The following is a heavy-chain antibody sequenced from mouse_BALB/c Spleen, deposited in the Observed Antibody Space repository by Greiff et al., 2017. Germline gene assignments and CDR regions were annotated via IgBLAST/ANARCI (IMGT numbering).Heavy chain of an antibody. CDR2: INSNGGST. D-gene: IGHD4-1*01. V-gene: IGHV5-6-3*01. CDR3: ARDNWDGFAY. J-gene: IGHJ3*01. CDR1: GFTFSSYG. Sequence: EVKLVESGGGLVQPGGSLKLSCAASGFTFSSYGMSWVRQTPDKRLELVATINSNGGSTYYPDSVKGRFTISRDNAKNTLYLQMSSLKSEDTAMYYCARDNWDGFAYWGQGTLVTVSA.